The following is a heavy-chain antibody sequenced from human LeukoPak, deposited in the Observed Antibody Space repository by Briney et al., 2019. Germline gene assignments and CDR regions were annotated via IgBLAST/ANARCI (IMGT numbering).Heavy chain of an antibody. D-gene: IGHD5-24*01. CDR3: VTARRNANGYFPFDY. CDR2: IKSKLDGETT. Sequence: GGSLRLSCAASGFTFINAWMTWVRQVPGKGLEWVGRIKSKLDGETTEFAAPVSGRFSISRDDSKDMMFLQMDSLKTKDTAVYYCVTARRNANGYFPFDYWGQGALVAVS. V-gene: IGHV3-15*01. CDR1: GFTFINAW. J-gene: IGHJ4*02.